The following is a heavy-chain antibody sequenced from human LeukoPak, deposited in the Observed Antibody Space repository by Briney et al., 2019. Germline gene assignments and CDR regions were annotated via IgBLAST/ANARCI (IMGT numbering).Heavy chain of an antibody. V-gene: IGHV4-34*01. Sequence: SETMSLTCAVYGGSFSGYYWSWIRQPPGKGLEWIGEINHSGSTNYNPSLKSRVTISVDTSKNQFPLKLSSVTAADTAVYYCAREFFSYSSSWYFDYWGQGTLVTVSS. D-gene: IGHD6-13*01. CDR1: GGSFSGYY. CDR3: AREFFSYSSSWYFDY. J-gene: IGHJ4*02. CDR2: INHSGST.